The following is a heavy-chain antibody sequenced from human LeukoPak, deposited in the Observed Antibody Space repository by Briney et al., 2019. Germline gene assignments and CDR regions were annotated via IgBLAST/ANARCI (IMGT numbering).Heavy chain of an antibody. CDR1: GYTFTSYY. D-gene: IGHD2-2*01. Sequence: ASVKVSCKASGYTFTSYYMHWVRQAPGQGLEWMGIINPSGGSTSYAQKFQGRVTMTRDTSTSTVYMELSSLRSEDTAVYYCVRDLVVVPAAINWFDPWGQGTLVTVSS. CDR3: VRDLVVVPAAINWFDP. J-gene: IGHJ5*02. CDR2: INPSGGST. V-gene: IGHV1-46*01.